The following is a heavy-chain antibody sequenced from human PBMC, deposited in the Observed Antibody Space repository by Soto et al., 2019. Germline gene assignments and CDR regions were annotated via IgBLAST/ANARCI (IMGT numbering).Heavy chain of an antibody. Sequence: SVKVSCKASGGTFSSCSISWVRQAPGQGLEWMGGIIPIFGTANYAQKFQGRVTITADESTSTAYMELSSLRSEDTAVYYCARGRGYYYYYYGMDVWGQGTTVNVSS. CDR2: IIPIFGTA. J-gene: IGHJ6*02. CDR1: GGTFSSCS. D-gene: IGHD3-10*01. CDR3: ARGRGYYYYYYGMDV. V-gene: IGHV1-69*13.